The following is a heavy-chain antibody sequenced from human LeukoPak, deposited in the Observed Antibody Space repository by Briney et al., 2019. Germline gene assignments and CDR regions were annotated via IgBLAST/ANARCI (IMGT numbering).Heavy chain of an antibody. Sequence: ASVKVSCKASGYTFTGYYMHWVRQAPGQGLEWMGWINPNSGGTNYAQKFQGRVTMTRDTSISTAYMELSRLRSDDTAVYYCAREVRSSWSSMGWFDPWGQGTLVTVSS. CDR2: INPNSGGT. V-gene: IGHV1-2*02. D-gene: IGHD6-13*01. CDR1: GYTFTGYY. J-gene: IGHJ5*02. CDR3: AREVRSSWSSMGWFDP.